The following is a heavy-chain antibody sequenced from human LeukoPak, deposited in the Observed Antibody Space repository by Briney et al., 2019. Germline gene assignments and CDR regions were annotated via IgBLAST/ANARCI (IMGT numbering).Heavy chain of an antibody. D-gene: IGHD6-19*01. CDR1: GFTFSSYS. CDR3: AKDLPRLIAVAGYFDY. CDR2: ISGSGGST. V-gene: IGHV3-23*01. J-gene: IGHJ4*02. Sequence: GGSLRLSCAASGFTFSSYSMNWVRQAPGKGLEWVSAISGSGGSTYYAASVKGRFTISRDNSKNTLYLQMNSLRAEDTAVYYCAKDLPRLIAVAGYFDYWGQGTLVTVSS.